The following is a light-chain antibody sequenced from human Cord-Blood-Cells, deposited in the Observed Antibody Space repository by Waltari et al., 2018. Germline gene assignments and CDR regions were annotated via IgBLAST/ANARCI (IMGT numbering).Light chain of an antibody. CDR3: QQYDNLSYT. CDR2: DAS. J-gene: IGKJ2*01. Sequence: DIQMTQSPSSLSASVGDRVTITCQASQDISNYLNWYQQKPGKAPKLLIYDASNLETAVPSRFSGSGSGTDFTFTISSLQPEDIATYYCQQYDNLSYTFGQGTKLEIK. V-gene: IGKV1-33*01. CDR1: QDISNY.